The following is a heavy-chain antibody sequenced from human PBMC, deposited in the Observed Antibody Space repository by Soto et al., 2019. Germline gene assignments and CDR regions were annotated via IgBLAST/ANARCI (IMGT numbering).Heavy chain of an antibody. Sequence: GGSLRLSCAASGFTFSSYSMNWVHQAPGKGLEWVSYISSSSSTIYYADSVKGRFTISRDNAKNSLYLQMNSLRAEDTAVYYCAREVYCSGGSCYSFLRYYYMDVWGKGTTVTVSS. J-gene: IGHJ6*03. CDR1: GFTFSSYS. CDR3: AREVYCSGGSCYSFLRYYYMDV. CDR2: ISSSSSTI. V-gene: IGHV3-48*01. D-gene: IGHD2-15*01.